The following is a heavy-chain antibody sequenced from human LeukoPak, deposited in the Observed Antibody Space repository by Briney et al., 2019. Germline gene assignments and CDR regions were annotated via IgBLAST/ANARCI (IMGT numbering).Heavy chain of an antibody. J-gene: IGHJ6*02. CDR2: ISWNSGSI. CDR3: AKDIDAYFHYYGMDV. V-gene: IGHV3-9*01. D-gene: IGHD3-16*01. CDR1: GFTFDDYA. Sequence: GRSLRLSCAASGFTFDDYAMHWVRQAPGKGLEWVSGISWNSGSIGYADSVKGRFTISRDSAKNSLYLQMNSLRGEDTALYYCAKDIDAYFHYYGMDVWGQGATVGVSS.